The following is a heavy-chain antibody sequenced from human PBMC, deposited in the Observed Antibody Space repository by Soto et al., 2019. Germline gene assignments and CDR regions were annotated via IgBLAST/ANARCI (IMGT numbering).Heavy chain of an antibody. D-gene: IGHD3-22*01. CDR2: ISYRGST. Sequence: SETLSLTCTVSAGSITTSYWSWIRQPLGKALEWIGYISYRGSTNYNPSLKSRLTISIDTSKSQISLKLTSMTTADTAVYYCASSGIVGREVNTWFDPWGQGTLVTSPQ. V-gene: IGHV4-59*01. CDR3: ASSGIVGREVNTWFDP. CDR1: AGSITTSY. J-gene: IGHJ5*02.